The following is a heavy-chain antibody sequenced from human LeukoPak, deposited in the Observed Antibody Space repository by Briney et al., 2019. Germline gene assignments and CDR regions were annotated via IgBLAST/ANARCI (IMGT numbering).Heavy chain of an antibody. CDR3: ARESSGWLYYYYYGMEV. CDR1: GYTFTSYA. CDR2: INTNTGNP. Sequence: ASVKVSCKASGYTFTSYAMNWVRQAPGQGLEWMGWINTNTGNPTYAQGFTGRFVFSLDTSVSTAYLQISSLKAEDTAVYYCARESSGWLYYYYYGMEVWGQGTTVTVSS. V-gene: IGHV7-4-1*02. J-gene: IGHJ6*02. D-gene: IGHD6-19*01.